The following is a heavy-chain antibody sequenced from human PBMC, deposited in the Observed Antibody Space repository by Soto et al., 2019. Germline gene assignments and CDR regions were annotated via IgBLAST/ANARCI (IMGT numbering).Heavy chain of an antibody. J-gene: IGHJ4*02. D-gene: IGHD1-1*01. Sequence: SATLSLTCTVSGVSIRTSSYYWGWIRQPPGEGLEWIGSIYYTGSTYYNPSLKSRVTISVDTSKNQFSLKLSSVTAAETAVYYCARLEATAVSWGYYLDQWDTGTLVTVAS. V-gene: IGHV4-39*01. CDR3: ARLEATAVSWGYYLDQ. CDR1: GVSIRTSSYY. CDR2: IYYTGST.